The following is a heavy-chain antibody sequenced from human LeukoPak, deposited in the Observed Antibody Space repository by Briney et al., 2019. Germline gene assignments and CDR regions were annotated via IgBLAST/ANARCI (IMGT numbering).Heavy chain of an antibody. D-gene: IGHD2-2*01. Sequence: KPSETLSLTCTVSGGSLSSYYWSWIRQPPGKGQGWIGYIYYSGSTNYNPSLKSRVTISVDTSKNQFSLKLSSVTAADTAVYYCARDCSSTSCFDYWGQGTLVTVSS. CDR2: IYYSGST. CDR3: ARDCSSTSCFDY. CDR1: GGSLSSYY. J-gene: IGHJ4*02. V-gene: IGHV4-59*01.